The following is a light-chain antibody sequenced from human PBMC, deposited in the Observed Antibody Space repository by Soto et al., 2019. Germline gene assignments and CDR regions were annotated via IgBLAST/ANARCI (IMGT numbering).Light chain of an antibody. J-gene: IGLJ2*01. CDR1: ISNIGGNT. V-gene: IGLV1-44*01. CDR2: TNN. Sequence: QSVLTQPPSASGTPGQRVTISCSGSISNIGGNTVNWYQQLPGTAPKLLMYTNNQRPSGVPDRFSGDKSGTSASLAISGLHSEDEADYYCAAWDDSLNGVVFGGGTKVTVL. CDR3: AAWDDSLNGVV.